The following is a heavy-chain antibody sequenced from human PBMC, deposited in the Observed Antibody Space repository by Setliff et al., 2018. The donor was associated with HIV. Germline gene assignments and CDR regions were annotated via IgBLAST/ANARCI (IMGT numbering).Heavy chain of an antibody. V-gene: IGHV3-48*03. J-gene: IGHJ4*02. CDR2: ISSSGTTI. CDR3: ARPNYYDSSGSFDY. Sequence: PGASLKISCAASGFTFSNYEMNWVRQAPGKGLEWVSYISSSGTTIYYADSVKGRFTISRDNAKNSLYLQMNSLRAEDTAVYYCARPNYYDSSGSFDYWGQGTLVTVSS. CDR1: GFTFSNYE. D-gene: IGHD3-22*01.